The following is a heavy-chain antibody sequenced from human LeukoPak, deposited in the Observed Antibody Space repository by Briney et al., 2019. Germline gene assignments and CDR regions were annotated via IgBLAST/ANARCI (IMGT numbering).Heavy chain of an antibody. Sequence: GGSLRLSCAASGFTFDDYAMHWVRQAPGKGLEWVSGISWNSGSIGYADSVKGRFTISRDNAKNSLYLQMNSLRAEDTALYYCAKDSNYDILTDYGMDVWGQGTTVTVSS. CDR3: AKDSNYDILTDYGMDV. CDR1: GFTFDDYA. CDR2: ISWNSGSI. D-gene: IGHD3-9*01. V-gene: IGHV3-9*01. J-gene: IGHJ6*02.